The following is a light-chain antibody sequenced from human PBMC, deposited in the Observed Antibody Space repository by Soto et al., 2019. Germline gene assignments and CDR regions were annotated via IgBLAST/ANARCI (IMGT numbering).Light chain of an antibody. J-gene: IGKJ2*01. V-gene: IGKV1-6*01. Sequence: AIQMTQSPSSLSASVGDRVTITCRASQGIRNDLGWYQQKPGKAPKLLIYAASSLQSGVPSRFSGSGSGTDFTLTLSSVQPEDFVTSCCLRDYNYPSTFGQGTELEIK. CDR3: LRDYNYPST. CDR2: AAS. CDR1: QGIRND.